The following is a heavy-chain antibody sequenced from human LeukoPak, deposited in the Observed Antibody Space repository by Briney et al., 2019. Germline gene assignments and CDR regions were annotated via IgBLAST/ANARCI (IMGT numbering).Heavy chain of an antibody. CDR2: MNPNSGNT. D-gene: IGHD5-12*01. CDR1: GYTFTSYD. J-gene: IGHJ4*02. V-gene: IGHV1-8*03. Sequence: ASVKVSCKASGYTFTSYDINWVRQATGQGLEWMGWMNPNSGNTGYAQKFQGRVTITRSTSISTAYMELSSLRSEDTAVYYCATSRYSGYGKFDYWGQGTLVTVSS. CDR3: ATSRYSGYGKFDY.